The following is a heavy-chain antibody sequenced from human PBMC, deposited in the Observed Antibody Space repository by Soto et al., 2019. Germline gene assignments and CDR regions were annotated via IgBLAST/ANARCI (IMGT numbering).Heavy chain of an antibody. CDR2: ISSSSTST. V-gene: IGHV3-11*05. Sequence: QVQLVESGGGLVKPGGSLRLSCAASGFTFSDYYMAWIRQAPGKGLEWVSYISSSSTSTNYAGSVRGRFTISRDDAKNSLYLQMNSLRAEDTAVYYCARDNGGTFDYWGQGTLVTVSS. J-gene: IGHJ4*02. CDR3: ARDNGGTFDY. CDR1: GFTFSDYY. D-gene: IGHD2-8*01.